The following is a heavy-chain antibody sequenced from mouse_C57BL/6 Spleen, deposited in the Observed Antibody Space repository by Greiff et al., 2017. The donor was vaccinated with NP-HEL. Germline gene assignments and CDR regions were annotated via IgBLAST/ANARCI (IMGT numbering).Heavy chain of an antibody. V-gene: IGHV1-72*01. D-gene: IGHD2-4*01. Sequence: VKQSCKASGYTFTSYWMHWVKQRPGRGLEWIGRIDPNSGGTKYNEKFKSKATLTVDKPSSTAYMQLSSLTSEDSAVYYCARGVYDYDGAMDYWGQGTSVTVSS. CDR3: ARGVYDYDGAMDY. J-gene: IGHJ4*01. CDR2: IDPNSGGT. CDR1: GYTFTSYW.